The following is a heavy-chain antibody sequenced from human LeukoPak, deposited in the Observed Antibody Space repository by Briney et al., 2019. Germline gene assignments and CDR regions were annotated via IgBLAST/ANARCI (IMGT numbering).Heavy chain of an antibody. CDR2: INYSGTT. CDR3: ARGTMMVGP. D-gene: IGHD3-22*01. V-gene: IGHV4-59*01. J-gene: IGHJ5*02. CDR1: GGSIGSYY. Sequence: SETLSLTCTVSGGSIGSYYWSWIRQPPGKGLEWIGYINYSGTTNYNPSLKNRVSMSVDTSKNQFSLKLSSVTAADTAVYYCARGTMMVGPWGQGTQVTVSS.